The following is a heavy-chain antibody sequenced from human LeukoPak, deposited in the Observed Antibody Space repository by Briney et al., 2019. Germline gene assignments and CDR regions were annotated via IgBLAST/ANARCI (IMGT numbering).Heavy chain of an antibody. CDR2: INPNSGGT. J-gene: IGHJ5*02. CDR1: GYTFTGYY. V-gene: IGHV1-2*02. Sequence: ASVKVYCKASGYTFTGYYMHWVRQAPGQGLEWMGWINPNSGGTNYAQKFQGRVTMTRDTSISTAYMELSRLRSDDTAVYYCAASVAGNNWFDPWGQGTLVTVSS. D-gene: IGHD6-19*01. CDR3: AASVAGNNWFDP.